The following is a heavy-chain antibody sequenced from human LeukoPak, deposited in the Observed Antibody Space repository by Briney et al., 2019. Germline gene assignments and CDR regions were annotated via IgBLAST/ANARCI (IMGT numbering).Heavy chain of an antibody. D-gene: IGHD6-19*01. CDR2: INGDGSST. J-gene: IGHJ4*02. V-gene: IGHV3-74*01. CDR3: AAGSGSYYDS. Sequence: GGSLRLSCSASTFTFSTYWMHWVRQAPGKGLVWVSGINGDGSSTIYADPVRGRFTISRENAKNMVYLQMNSLTAEDTAVYYCAAGSGSYYDSWGQGTRVTVSS. CDR1: TFTFSTYW.